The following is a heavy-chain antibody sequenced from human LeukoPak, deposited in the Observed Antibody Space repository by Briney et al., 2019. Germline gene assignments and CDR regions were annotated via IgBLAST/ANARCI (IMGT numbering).Heavy chain of an antibody. Sequence: ASVKVSCKASGYTFASYGINWVRQAPGQGLEWMGWISGYNGNTNYAQILQGRVTMTTDTSTSTAYVELRSLRSDDTAVYYCARVDSSGWYGNYYFDYWGQGTLVTVSS. CDR2: ISGYNGNT. D-gene: IGHD6-19*01. CDR3: ARVDSSGWYGNYYFDY. J-gene: IGHJ4*02. CDR1: GYTFASYG. V-gene: IGHV1-18*01.